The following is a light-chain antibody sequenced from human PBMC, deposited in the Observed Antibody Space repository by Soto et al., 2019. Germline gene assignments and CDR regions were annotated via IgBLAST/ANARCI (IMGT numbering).Light chain of an antibody. J-gene: IGKJ3*01. CDR3: QQNDDLPFT. Sequence: DLQMTQSPSSLSASVGDRVTITCQASQDISNNLSWYQQKPGKAPKLLIYDASNLETGVPSRFSGSGSGTDFTFTISSLQPEDIATYYCQQNDDLPFTLGPGTKVDIK. V-gene: IGKV1-33*01. CDR1: QDISNN. CDR2: DAS.